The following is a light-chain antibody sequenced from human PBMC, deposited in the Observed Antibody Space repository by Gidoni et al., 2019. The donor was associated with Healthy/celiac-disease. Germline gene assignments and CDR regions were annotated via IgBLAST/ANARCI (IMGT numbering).Light chain of an antibody. Sequence: EIVLTQSPATLSLSPGERATLSCRASQSVSSYLAWYQQKPGQAPRLLIYVASNRATGIPARLSGSGSGTDFTLTISSLEPEDFAVYYCQQRSNWPWTFGQGTKVEIK. CDR2: VAS. CDR3: QQRSNWPWT. CDR1: QSVSSY. V-gene: IGKV3-11*01. J-gene: IGKJ1*01.